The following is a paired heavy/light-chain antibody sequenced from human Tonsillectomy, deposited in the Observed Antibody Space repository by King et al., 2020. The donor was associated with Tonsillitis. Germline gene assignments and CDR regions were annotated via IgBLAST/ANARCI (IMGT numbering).Heavy chain of an antibody. J-gene: IGHJ4*02. V-gene: IGHV4-30-2*01. Sequence: QLQLQESGSGLVRPPQTLSLTCDVSGDSVTNDVYSWNWIRQPPGKGLEWIGFIYYNKITQYNPSLTTRVTMSLDTSKNHFSLTLNSVTAADTAVYFCATGMPWFHPVAFDNWGRGTLVTVSS. CDR1: GDSVTNDVYS. CDR2: IYYNKIT. D-gene: IGHD2-2*01. CDR3: ATGMPWFHPVAFDN.
Light chain of an antibody. Sequence: QSVLTQPPSVSAAPGQKVTISCFGMISNVGTNYVSWFQLLPGAAPKLLIYENTKRPSGISDRFSASKAGPSATLAVTGLETGDEADYYCGAWDGSLNTAVFGGGTKLTVL. CDR2: ENT. J-gene: IGLJ3*02. CDR3: GAWDGSLNTAV. V-gene: IGLV1-51*02. CDR1: ISNVGTNY.